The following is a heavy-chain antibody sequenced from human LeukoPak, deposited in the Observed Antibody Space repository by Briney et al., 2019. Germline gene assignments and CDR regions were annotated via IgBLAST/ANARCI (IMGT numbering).Heavy chain of an antibody. D-gene: IGHD6-25*01. V-gene: IGHV4-4*02. CDR1: GGSVSSTNW. J-gene: IGHJ4*02. CDR2: VHLDGRT. CDR3: AREGGSCRPLDY. Sequence: SETLSLTCGVSGGSVSSTNWWTWIRQPPGKGLEWIGEVHLDGRTNFNPSLKSRLTMSVDLSENHVSLKLTSVTAADTAVYYCAREGGSCRPLDYSGQGTLVTVSS.